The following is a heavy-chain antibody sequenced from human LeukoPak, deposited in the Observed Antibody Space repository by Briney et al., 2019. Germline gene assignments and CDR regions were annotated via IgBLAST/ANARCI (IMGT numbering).Heavy chain of an antibody. Sequence: ASVKVPCKPSGYTFTGYYMHWVRQAPGQGLEWMGWINPNSGGTNYAQKFQGRVPMTRDTSISTAYMELSRLRSDDTAVYYCARGWSSGWYRTPSVYWGQGTLVTVSS. CDR1: GYTFTGYY. D-gene: IGHD6-19*01. CDR3: ARGWSSGWYRTPSVY. V-gene: IGHV1-2*02. J-gene: IGHJ4*02. CDR2: INPNSGGT.